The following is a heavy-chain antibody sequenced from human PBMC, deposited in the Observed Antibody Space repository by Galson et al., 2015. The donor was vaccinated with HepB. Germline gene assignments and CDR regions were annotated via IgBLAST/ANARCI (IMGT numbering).Heavy chain of an antibody. Sequence: SLRLSCAASGFAFRNLAMHWVRQAPGTGLEWVAVIRYDDGSQKIYADSVKGRFTISRDNSKNTLYLQMNSLGVEDTAIYYCARGPRVQLERVDYWGPGALVTVSS. D-gene: IGHD1-1*01. CDR1: GFAFRNLA. CDR2: IRYDDGSQK. V-gene: IGHV3-33*01. CDR3: ARGPRVQLERVDY. J-gene: IGHJ4*02.